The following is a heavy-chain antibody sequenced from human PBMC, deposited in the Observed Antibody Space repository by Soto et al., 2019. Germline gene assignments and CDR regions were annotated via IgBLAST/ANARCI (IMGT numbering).Heavy chain of an antibody. CDR1: GYTFTNYW. CDR2: IYPADSDA. J-gene: IGHJ3*01. D-gene: IGHD3-10*01. V-gene: IGHV5-51*03. CDR3: ATTPQITLVRGVGACAFDV. Sequence: EVQLVQSGAEVKKPGESLRISCKGSGYTFTNYWIGWVRHMPGKGLEWMGLIYPADSDARYSPSFLGQVTISVDKSINTAYLQWSSLKASDTAMYYCATTPQITLVRGVGACAFDVWGQGTMVTVSS.